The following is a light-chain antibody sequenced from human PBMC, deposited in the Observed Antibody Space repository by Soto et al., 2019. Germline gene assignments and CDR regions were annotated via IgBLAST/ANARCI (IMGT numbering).Light chain of an antibody. CDR2: SNN. CDR3: AAWDDSLNGVV. Sequence: QLVLTQPPSASGTPGQRVTISCSRSSSNIGSNTVNWYQQLPGTAPKLLIYSNNQRPSGVPDRFSGSKSGTSASLAISGLQSEDGADYYCAAWDDSLNGVVFGGGTKVTVL. CDR1: SSNIGSNT. J-gene: IGLJ2*01. V-gene: IGLV1-44*01.